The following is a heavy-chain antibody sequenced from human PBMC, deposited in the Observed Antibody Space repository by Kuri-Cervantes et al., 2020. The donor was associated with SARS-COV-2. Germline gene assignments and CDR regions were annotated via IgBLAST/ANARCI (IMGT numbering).Heavy chain of an antibody. CDR3: ARIEGYCSSSSCYRGYYYYGMDV. D-gene: IGHD2-2*02. J-gene: IGHJ6*02. CDR1: GGSISSYYW. Sequence: ETLSLTCTVSGGSISSYYWSWIRQPPGKALEWLAHIFSNDEKSYSTSLKSRLTISKDTSKSQVVLTMTNMDPVDTATYYCARIEGYCSSSSCYRGYYYYGMDVWGQGTTVTVSS. CDR2: IFSNDEK. V-gene: IGHV2-26*01.